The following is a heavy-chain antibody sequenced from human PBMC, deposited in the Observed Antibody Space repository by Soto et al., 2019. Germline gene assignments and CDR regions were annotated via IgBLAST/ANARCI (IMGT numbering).Heavy chain of an antibody. V-gene: IGHV3-11*05. CDR1: GFTFSDYY. J-gene: IGHJ6*02. Sequence: QVQLVESGGGLVKPGGSLRLSCAASGFTFSDYYMSWIRQAPGKGLEWVSSISSSSSYTNYADSVKGRFTISRDNAKNPLFLQMNSLRAEDPALYYCASVLPGVRGVNHYVLDFWGQGTPVTVSS. CDR2: ISSSSSYT. CDR3: ASVLPGVRGVNHYVLDF. D-gene: IGHD3-10*01.